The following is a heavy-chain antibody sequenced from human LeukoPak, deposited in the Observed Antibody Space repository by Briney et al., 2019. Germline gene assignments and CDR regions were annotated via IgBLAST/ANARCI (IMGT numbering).Heavy chain of an antibody. V-gene: IGHV4-34*01. CDR3: ARDRHIDCGGDCYSGFDP. D-gene: IGHD2-21*02. J-gene: IGHJ5*02. CDR1: GFTFSNAW. Sequence: GSLRLSCAASGFTFSNAWMSWVRQPPGKGLEWIGEINHSGSTNYNPSLKSRVTISVDTSKNQFSLKLSSVTAADTAVYYCARDRHIDCGGDCYSGFDPWGQGTLVTVSS. CDR2: INHSGST.